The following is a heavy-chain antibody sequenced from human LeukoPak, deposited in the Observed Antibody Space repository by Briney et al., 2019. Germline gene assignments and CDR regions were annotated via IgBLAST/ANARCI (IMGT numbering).Heavy chain of an antibody. D-gene: IGHD2-15*01. Sequence: PGGSLRLSCAASGFTFSSYEMNWVRQAPGKGREWVSYISSSGSTIYYADSVKGRFTISRDNAKNSLYLQMNSLRAEDTAVYYCARDLEEYCSGGSCSLFDYWGQGTLVTVSS. CDR2: ISSSGSTI. CDR1: GFTFSSYE. V-gene: IGHV3-48*03. J-gene: IGHJ4*02. CDR3: ARDLEEYCSGGSCSLFDY.